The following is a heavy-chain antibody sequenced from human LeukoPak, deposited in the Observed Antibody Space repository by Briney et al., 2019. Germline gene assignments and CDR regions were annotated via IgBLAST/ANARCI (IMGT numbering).Heavy chain of an antibody. D-gene: IGHD5-24*01. J-gene: IGHJ6*03. CDR1: GGTFSSYA. CDR2: IIPIFGTA. Sequence: GASVKVSCKASGGTFSSYAISWVRQAPGQGLEWMGRIIPIFGTANYAQKFQGRVTITTDESTSTAYMELRSLRSDDTAVYYCARGVATNMYVWGKGTTVTVSS. V-gene: IGHV1-69*05. CDR3: ARGVATNMYV.